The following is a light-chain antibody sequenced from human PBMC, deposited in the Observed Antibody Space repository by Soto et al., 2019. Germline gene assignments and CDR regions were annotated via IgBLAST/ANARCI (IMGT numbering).Light chain of an antibody. V-gene: IGKV3-15*01. CDR1: QSVSSN. CDR3: QQYKNWPPLT. Sequence: EIVMTQSPATLSVSPGERATLSCRASQSVSSNLAWYQQKPGQAPMLLIYGASTRATGIPARFSGSGSGTECTLTISSLQSEDFAVYYCQQYKNWPPLTFGGGTKVEIK. J-gene: IGKJ4*01. CDR2: GAS.